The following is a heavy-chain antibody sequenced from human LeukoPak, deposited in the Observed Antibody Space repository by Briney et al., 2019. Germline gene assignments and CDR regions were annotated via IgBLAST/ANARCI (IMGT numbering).Heavy chain of an antibody. CDR3: ARESGYDRHSYYYYGMDV. CDR2: ISSSSSYI. Sequence: GGSLRLSCAASGFTFSGYSMNWVRQAPGKGLEWVSSISSSSSYIYYAESVKGRFTISRDNAKNSLYLQMNSLRAEDTAVYYCARESGYDRHSYYYYGMDVWGQGTTVTVSS. J-gene: IGHJ6*02. CDR1: GFTFSGYS. V-gene: IGHV3-21*01. D-gene: IGHD5-12*01.